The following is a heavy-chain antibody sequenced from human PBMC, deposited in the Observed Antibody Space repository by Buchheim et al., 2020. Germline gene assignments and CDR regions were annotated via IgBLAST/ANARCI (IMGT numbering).Heavy chain of an antibody. V-gene: IGHV4-61*01. D-gene: IGHD3-9*01. CDR3: ARDRAGDYDIMTGTYFYGMDV. CDR2: TSYTEST. CDR1: SGSVGSRTYH. Sequence: HVQLRESGPGLVKPSETLSLTCTVSSGSVGSRTYHWSWIRQPPGKGLEWIGHTSYTESTNYSPSLKSRATISVDISKNQFSLKLTSMTAADTAVYYCARDRAGDYDIMTGTYFYGMDVWGQGTT. J-gene: IGHJ6*02.